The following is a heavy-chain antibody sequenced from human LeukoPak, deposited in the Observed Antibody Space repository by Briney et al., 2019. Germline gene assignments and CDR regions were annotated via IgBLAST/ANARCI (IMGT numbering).Heavy chain of an antibody. Sequence: GESLKISCKGSGYSFTSYWIGWVRQMHGKGLEWMGIIYTGDSDTRYSPSFQGQVTISADKSISTAYLQWSSLKASDTAMYYCARHPPVTGYSYGYDYWGQGTLVTVSS. D-gene: IGHD5-18*01. V-gene: IGHV5-51*01. CDR1: GYSFTSYW. CDR2: IYTGDSDT. CDR3: ARHPPVTGYSYGYDY. J-gene: IGHJ4*02.